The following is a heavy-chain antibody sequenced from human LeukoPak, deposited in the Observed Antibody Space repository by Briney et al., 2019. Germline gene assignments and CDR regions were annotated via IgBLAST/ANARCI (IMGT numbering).Heavy chain of an antibody. V-gene: IGHV1-18*01. Sequence: ASVKVSCKASGYTFDTYGITWVRQAPGQGLEWMGWINTYNGNTRSAQKFHGGVTMTPDTSTSTAYMEVRSLRSDDTAVYCCARDLFLYSSGWTGYFDYWGQGTLVTASS. D-gene: IGHD6-19*01. CDR2: INTYNGNT. CDR3: ARDLFLYSSGWTGYFDY. J-gene: IGHJ4*02. CDR1: GYTFDTYG.